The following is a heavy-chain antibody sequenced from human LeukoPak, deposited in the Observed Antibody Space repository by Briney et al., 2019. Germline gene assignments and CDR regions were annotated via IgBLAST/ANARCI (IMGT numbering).Heavy chain of an antibody. J-gene: IGHJ6*03. CDR1: GGSFSGYY. D-gene: IGHD3-9*01. V-gene: IGHV4-34*01. CDR3: ARRYFDWLPHPLYYYYYMDV. Sequence: SETLSLTCAVYGGSFSGYYWSWIRQPPGKGLEWIGEINHSGSTNYNPSLKSRVTISVDTSKNQFSLKLGSVTAADTAVYYCARRYFDWLPHPLYYYYYMDVWGKGTTVTVSS. CDR2: INHSGST.